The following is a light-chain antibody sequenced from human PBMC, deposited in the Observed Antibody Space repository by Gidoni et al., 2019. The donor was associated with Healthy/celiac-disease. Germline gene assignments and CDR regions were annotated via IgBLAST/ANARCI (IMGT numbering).Light chain of an antibody. CDR3: QQYYSTPRT. V-gene: IGKV4-1*01. CDR1: QSVFYSSNNNNY. J-gene: IGKJ2*01. Sequence: DIVMPQSPDSLAVSLCERATITCTSSQSVFYSSNNNNYLPWYQQKPGHPPKLLIYWASTRESGVPDRFSGSGSGTDFTLTIGSLQAEDVAVYYCQQYYSTPRTFGQGTKVEIK. CDR2: WAS.